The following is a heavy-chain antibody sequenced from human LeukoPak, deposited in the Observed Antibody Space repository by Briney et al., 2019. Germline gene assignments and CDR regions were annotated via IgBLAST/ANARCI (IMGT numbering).Heavy chain of an antibody. CDR1: GFTVSSNY. CDR2: IYSGGST. J-gene: IGHJ4*02. CDR3: ATALYDWNDVNY. D-gene: IGHD1-1*01. Sequence: PGGSLRLSCAASGFTVSSNYMSWVRQAPGKGLEWVSVIYSGGSTYYADSVKGRFTISRDNSKNTLYLQMNSLKIEDTAVYYCATALYDWNDVNYWGQGTLVTVSS. V-gene: IGHV3-66*01.